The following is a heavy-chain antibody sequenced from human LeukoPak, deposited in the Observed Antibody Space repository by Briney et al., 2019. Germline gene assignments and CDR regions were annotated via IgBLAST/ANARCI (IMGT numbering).Heavy chain of an antibody. CDR2: IYTSGST. D-gene: IGHD2-15*01. CDR3: ARGLRYCSGGSCFMY. V-gene: IGHV4-4*07. CDR1: GGSISSYY. Sequence: ASETLSLTCTVSGGSISSYYWSWIRQPAGKGLEWIGRIYTSGSTNYNPSLKSRVTMSVDTSKNQFSLKLSSVTAADTAVYYCARGLRYCSGGSCFMYWGQGTLVTVSS. J-gene: IGHJ4*02.